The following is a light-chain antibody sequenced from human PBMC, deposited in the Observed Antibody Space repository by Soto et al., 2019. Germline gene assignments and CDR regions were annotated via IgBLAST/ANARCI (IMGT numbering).Light chain of an antibody. Sequence: DIQMTQSPSTLSASVGDRVTITCRASQNINTWLAWYQQKPGKAPYLLIYKASNLHSGVPSRFSGSASGTEFTLTISTLQPDDIATYYCQQDEAYPLTYGGGTKVEI. CDR1: QNINTW. CDR3: QQDEAYPLT. CDR2: KAS. J-gene: IGKJ4*01. V-gene: IGKV1-5*03.